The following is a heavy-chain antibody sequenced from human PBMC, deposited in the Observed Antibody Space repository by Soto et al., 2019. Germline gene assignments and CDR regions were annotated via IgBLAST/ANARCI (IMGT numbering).Heavy chain of an antibody. CDR1: GFTFSSYA. CDR2: ISGRGGST. Sequence: GGSLRLSCAASGFTFSSYAMSWVRQAPGKGLEWVSAISGRGGSTYYADSVKGRFTISRDNSKNTLYLQMNSLRAEDTAVYYCAKDFGTYSGGSRSLDYWGQGTLVTVSS. V-gene: IGHV3-23*01. CDR3: AKDFGTYSGGSRSLDY. J-gene: IGHJ4*02. D-gene: IGHD2-15*01.